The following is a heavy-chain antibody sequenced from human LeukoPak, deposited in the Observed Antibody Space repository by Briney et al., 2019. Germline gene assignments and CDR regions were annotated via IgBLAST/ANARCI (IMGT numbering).Heavy chain of an antibody. CDR3: ARAAGEGGFDP. CDR2: ISTTSNYI. J-gene: IGHJ5*02. Sequence: GGSLRLSCEASGFTFRSYGMNWVRQAPGKGLEWLSSISTTSNYIYYPDSVKGRFTTSRDNAKNSLYLQMNSLRAEDTAVYYCARAAGEGGFDPWGQGTLVTVSS. D-gene: IGHD3-10*01. CDR1: GFTFRSYG. V-gene: IGHV3-21*01.